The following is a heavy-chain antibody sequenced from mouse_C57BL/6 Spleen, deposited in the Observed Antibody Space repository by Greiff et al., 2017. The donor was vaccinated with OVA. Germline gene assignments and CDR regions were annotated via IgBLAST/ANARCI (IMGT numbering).Heavy chain of an antibody. CDR3: ARFPTGYSGWYFDF. Sequence: VQLQQPGAELVRPGSSVKLSCKASGYTFTSYWMDWVKQRPGQGLEWIGNIYPSDSETHYNQKFKDKATLTVDKSSSTAYMQLSSLTSEDSAIYYCARFPTGYSGWYFDFWGPGTTVTVSS. V-gene: IGHV1-61*01. D-gene: IGHD1-2*01. J-gene: IGHJ1*01. CDR1: GYTFTSYW. CDR2: IYPSDSET.